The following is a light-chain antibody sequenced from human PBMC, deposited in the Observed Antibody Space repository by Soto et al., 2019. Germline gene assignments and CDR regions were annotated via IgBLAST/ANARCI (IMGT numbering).Light chain of an antibody. Sequence: EIVLTQSPGTLSLYPGERATLSCRASQSISSNYLAWYQQKPGQAPRLLIYGASNRATGIPDRFSGSESGTDFTLTISRLEPEDFAVYFCQQYAVSPWTFGQGTKVEIK. J-gene: IGKJ1*01. V-gene: IGKV3-20*01. CDR2: GAS. CDR3: QQYAVSPWT. CDR1: QSISSNY.